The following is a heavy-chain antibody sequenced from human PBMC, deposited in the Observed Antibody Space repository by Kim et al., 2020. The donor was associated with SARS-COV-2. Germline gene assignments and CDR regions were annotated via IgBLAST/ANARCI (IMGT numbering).Heavy chain of an antibody. Sequence: GGSLRLSCAASGLTFDSSAMHWVRRAPGKGLEWVAVISYDGRKKEYSDSVKGRFTISRDNSKSTLSLQMNSLRVEDTAVYYCARGNYYESVSLSDYYNGMDVWGQGTTVTVSS. D-gene: IGHD3-10*01. CDR2: ISYDGRKK. V-gene: IGHV3-30-3*01. CDR3: ARGNYYESVSLSDYYNGMDV. J-gene: IGHJ6*02. CDR1: GLTFDSSA.